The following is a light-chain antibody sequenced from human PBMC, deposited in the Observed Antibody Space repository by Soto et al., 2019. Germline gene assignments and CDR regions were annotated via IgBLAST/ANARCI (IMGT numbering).Light chain of an antibody. CDR1: QSVSNNY. CDR3: QQYGDSPFS. V-gene: IGKV3-20*01. Sequence: EIVLTQSPGTLSLSPGERATLSCRASQSVSNNYLAWHQQRPGQAPRLLIFEASTRANGIPDRFSGSGSGTDFTLTISRLEPEDCAVYYCQQYGDSPFSFGPGTTVDVK. J-gene: IGKJ3*01. CDR2: EAS.